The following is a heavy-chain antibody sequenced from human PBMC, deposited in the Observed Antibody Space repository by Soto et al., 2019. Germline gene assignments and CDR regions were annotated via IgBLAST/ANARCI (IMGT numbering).Heavy chain of an antibody. CDR1: GYTFTSYY. CDR2: INPSGGST. Sequence: GASVKVSCKASGYTFTSYYMHWVRQAPGQGLEWMGIINPSGGSTSYAQKFQGRVTMTRDTSTSTVYMELSSLRSEDTAVYYCARDFFGGNSLVYFWDPDYWGQGTLVTAPQ. V-gene: IGHV1-46*01. D-gene: IGHD2-21*02. J-gene: IGHJ4*02. CDR3: ARDFFGGNSLVYFWDPDY.